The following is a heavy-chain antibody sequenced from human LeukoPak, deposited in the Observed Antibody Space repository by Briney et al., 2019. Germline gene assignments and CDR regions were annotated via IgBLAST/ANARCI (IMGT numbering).Heavy chain of an antibody. J-gene: IGHJ6*02. CDR2: IYTSGST. D-gene: IGHD4-17*01. CDR3: ARETTTVTTSGMDV. Sequence: SETLSLTCTVSGGSISSYYWSWIRQPAGKGLEWIGRIYTSGSTNYNPSLKSRVTISVDTSKNQFSLKLSSVTAADTAVYYCARETTTVTTSGMDVWGQGTTVTVSS. CDR1: GGSISSYY. V-gene: IGHV4-4*07.